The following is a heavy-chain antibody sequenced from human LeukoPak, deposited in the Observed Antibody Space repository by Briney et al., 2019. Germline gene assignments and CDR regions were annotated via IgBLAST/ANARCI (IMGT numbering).Heavy chain of an antibody. CDR3: ARDCIGCHGFDY. J-gene: IGHJ4*02. Sequence: ASVKVSCKASGYTFVSYGISWVRQAPGQGLEWMGWVSAYADDTNYVQKFQGRVTMTTDTSTSIAYMELRSLRSDDTAVYYCARDCIGCHGFDYWGQGTLVTVSS. D-gene: IGHD2-15*01. CDR2: VSAYADDT. V-gene: IGHV1-18*01. CDR1: GYTFVSYG.